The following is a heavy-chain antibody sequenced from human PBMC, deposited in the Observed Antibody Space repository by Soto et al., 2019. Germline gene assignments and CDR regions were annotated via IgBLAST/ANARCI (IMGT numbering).Heavy chain of an antibody. Sequence: SETLSLTCAVYCGSFSGYYWSWIRQPPGKGLEWIGEINHSGSTNYNPSLKSRVTISVDTSKNQFSLKLSSVTAADTAVYYCARQAAAGGFFDYWGQGTLVTVSS. D-gene: IGHD6-13*01. V-gene: IGHV4-34*01. CDR1: CGSFSGYY. CDR3: ARQAAAGGFFDY. CDR2: INHSGST. J-gene: IGHJ4*02.